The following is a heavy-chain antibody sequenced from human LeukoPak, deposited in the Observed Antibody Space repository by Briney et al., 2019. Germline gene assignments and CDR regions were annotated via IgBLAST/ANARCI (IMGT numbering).Heavy chain of an antibody. V-gene: IGHV3-33*01. Sequence: GGSLRLSCAASGFTFSSYGMHWVRQAPGKGLEWVAVIWYDGSNKYYADSVKGRFTISRDNSKNTLYLQMNSLRAEDTAVYYCARDRGPDSGSYYPVDYWGQGTLVTVSS. CDR1: GFTFSSYG. CDR3: ARDRGPDSGSYYPVDY. CDR2: IWYDGSNK. D-gene: IGHD3-10*01. J-gene: IGHJ4*02.